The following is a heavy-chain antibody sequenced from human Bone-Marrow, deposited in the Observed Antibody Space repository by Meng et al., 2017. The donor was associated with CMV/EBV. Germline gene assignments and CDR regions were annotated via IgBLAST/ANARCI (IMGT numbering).Heavy chain of an antibody. V-gene: IGHV3-23*03. CDR2: IQSGSWRT. Sequence: GESLKISCAASGFTFSSYTMNWVRQAPGKGLEWVSVIQSGSWRTYYADSVKGRFTISRDNSQNTLYLQMNSLRAEDTAIYYCAKDYIVRGGLFDYWGQGPLVPVSS. CDR3: AKDYIVRGGLFDY. D-gene: IGHD3-10*02. J-gene: IGHJ4*02. CDR1: GFTFSSYT.